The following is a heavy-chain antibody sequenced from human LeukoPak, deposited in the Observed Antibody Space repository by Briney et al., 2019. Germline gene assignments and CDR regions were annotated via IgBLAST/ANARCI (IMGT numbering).Heavy chain of an antibody. CDR3: ARVALRWFDY. V-gene: IGHV3-21*01. CDR1: GFSFSRYS. J-gene: IGHJ4*02. CDR2: ICSSSSYI. Sequence: PGGSLTLSCAASGFSFSRYSMNWIRQAPGKGLEWVASICSSSSYIYYADSVKGRFTISRDNAKNSLYLQMNSLRAEDTAVYYCARVALRWFDYWGQGTLVTVSS. D-gene: IGHD4-23*01.